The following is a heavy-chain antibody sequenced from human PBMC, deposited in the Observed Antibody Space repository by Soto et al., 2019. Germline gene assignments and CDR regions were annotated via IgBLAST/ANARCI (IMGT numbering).Heavy chain of an antibody. CDR1: GSTFSMYW. CDR3: AGWADANY. Sequence: GGSLRLSCAASGSTFSMYWMNWVRHVPGKGLEWVANISPDGSQKNYVDSVKGRFTVSRDNAKKSFFLQMNSLRAEDTAVYYCAGWADANYWGQGILVTVSS. J-gene: IGHJ4*02. D-gene: IGHD6-19*01. CDR2: ISPDGSQK. V-gene: IGHV3-7*01.